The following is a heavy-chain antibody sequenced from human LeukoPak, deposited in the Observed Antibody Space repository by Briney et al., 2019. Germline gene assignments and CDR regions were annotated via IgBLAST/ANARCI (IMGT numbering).Heavy chain of an antibody. CDR1: GGSISSYY. CDR3: ARGTMTTVTYYFDY. J-gene: IGHJ4*02. D-gene: IGHD4-17*01. Sequence: PAATLSLTCTVSGGSISSYYWSWIRQPPGKGLEWIGEINHSGSTNYNPSLKSRVTISVDTSKNQYSLKLSSVTAADTAVYYCARGTMTTVTYYFDYWGQGTLVTVSS. V-gene: IGHV4-34*01. CDR2: INHSGST.